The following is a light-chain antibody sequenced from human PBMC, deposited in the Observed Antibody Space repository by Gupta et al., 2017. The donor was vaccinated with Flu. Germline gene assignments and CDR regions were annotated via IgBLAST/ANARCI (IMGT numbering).Light chain of an antibody. CDR1: QDISTY. Sequence: DIQMTQSPSSLSASVGDRVTITCQASQDISTYLNWYQQKPGKAPKLLIYAASSLETGVPSRFSGSGSGTDFTFTISSLQPEDIATYYWQQGEALHSFGGGTKVEMK. J-gene: IGKJ4*01. CDR2: AAS. V-gene: IGKV1-33*01. CDR3: QQGEALHS.